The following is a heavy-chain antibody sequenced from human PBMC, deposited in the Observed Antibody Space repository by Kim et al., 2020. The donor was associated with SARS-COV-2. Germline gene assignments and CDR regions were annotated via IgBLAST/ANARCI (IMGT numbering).Heavy chain of an antibody. J-gene: IGHJ4*02. CDR2: ISGSGGST. Sequence: GGSLRLSCVASGFTFSSFAMSWVRQAPGKGLEWVSGISGSGGSTYYADSVRGRFTISRDNSKNTLYLQMNSLRAEDTAVFYCARDPPNTSTWYPFDYWRQGTLVTVSS. D-gene: IGHD6-13*01. V-gene: IGHV3-23*01. CDR3: ARDPPNTSTWYPFDY. CDR1: GFTFSSFA.